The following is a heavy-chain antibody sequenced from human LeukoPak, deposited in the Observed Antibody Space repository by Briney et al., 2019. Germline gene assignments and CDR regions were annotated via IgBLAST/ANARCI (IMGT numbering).Heavy chain of an antibody. D-gene: IGHD2-15*01. V-gene: IGHV1-18*01. CDR1: GYTFTSYG. CDR3: ARDLYRSSGSCYRRPYYYYYYGMDV. J-gene: IGHJ6*02. Sequence: ASVKVSCKASGYTFTSYGISWVRQAPGQGLEWMGWISAYNGNTNYAQKLQGRVTMTTDTSTSTAYMELRSLRSDDTAVYYCARDLYRSSGSCYRRPYYYYYYGMDVWGQGTTVTVSS. CDR2: ISAYNGNT.